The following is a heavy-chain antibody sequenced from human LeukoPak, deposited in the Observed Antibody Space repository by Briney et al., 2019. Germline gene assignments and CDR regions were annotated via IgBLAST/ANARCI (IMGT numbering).Heavy chain of an antibody. V-gene: IGHV1-46*01. J-gene: IGHJ4*02. D-gene: IGHD2-2*01. CDR2: INPSAGST. CDR1: GYTFTRYY. Sequence: ASVKVSCKASGYTFTRYYMHWVRQAPGQGLEWMGIINPSAGSTNYAQKFQGRVTMTRDTSTSTVYMELSSLRSEDTAVYYCARDRVSRDPFDYWGQGTLVTVSS. CDR3: ARDRVSRDPFDY.